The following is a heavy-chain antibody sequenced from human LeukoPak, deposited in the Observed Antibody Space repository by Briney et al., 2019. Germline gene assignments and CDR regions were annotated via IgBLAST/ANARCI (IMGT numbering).Heavy chain of an antibody. CDR2: ISWNSGSI. CDR1: GFTFDDYA. J-gene: IGHJ4*02. D-gene: IGHD5-18*01. Sequence: GGSLRLSCAASGFTFDDYAMHWVRQAPGKGLEWVSGISWNSGSIGYADSVKGRFTISRDNAKNSLHLQMNNLRAEDTALYYCAKELRGYSYGLPFDYWGQGTLVTVSS. V-gene: IGHV3-9*01. CDR3: AKELRGYSYGLPFDY.